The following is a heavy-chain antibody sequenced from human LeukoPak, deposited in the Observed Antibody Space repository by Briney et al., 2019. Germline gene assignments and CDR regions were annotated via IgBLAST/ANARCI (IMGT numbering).Heavy chain of an antibody. Sequence: GALRLSCAASGFTFSSYWMSWVRQAPGKGLEWVANIKQDGSEKYYVDSVKGRFTISRDNAKNSPYLQMNSLRAEDTAVYYCARAPLVGAPRKYYYYYYMDVWGKGTTVTVSS. V-gene: IGHV3-7*01. J-gene: IGHJ6*03. D-gene: IGHD1-26*01. CDR3: ARAPLVGAPRKYYYYYYMDV. CDR1: GFTFSSYW. CDR2: IKQDGSEK.